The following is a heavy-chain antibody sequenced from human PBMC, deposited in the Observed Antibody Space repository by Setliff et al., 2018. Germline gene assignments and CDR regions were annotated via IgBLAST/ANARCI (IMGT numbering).Heavy chain of an antibody. V-gene: IGHV4-59*12. J-gene: IGHJ3*02. D-gene: IGHD2-2*01. CDR2: IYNSGSS. Sequence: SETLSLTCTVSGGSISSYYWSWIRQPPGKGLEWIGYIYNSGSSYYNPSLRSRVTISVDTSKNQFSLILRSVTAADTAVYYCARGRMRGSCSGPSCTYDPFDIWGQGTPVTVSS. CDR3: ARGRMRGSCSGPSCTYDPFDI. CDR1: GGSISSYY.